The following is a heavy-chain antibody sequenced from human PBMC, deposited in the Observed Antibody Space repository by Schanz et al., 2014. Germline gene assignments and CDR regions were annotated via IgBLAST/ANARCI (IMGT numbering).Heavy chain of an antibody. D-gene: IGHD6-13*01. V-gene: IGHV3-30*03. CDR1: GFMFEDYD. CDR2: ISYDGSHK. J-gene: IGHJ6*02. Sequence: QLVESGGGLVQPGRSLRLSCAASGFMFEDYDMHWVRQAPGKGLEWVAVISYDGSHKDYADSVKGRFTISRDNSKNTLYLQMNSLRAEDTAVYYCARDRQQLVGRIGYYYGMDVWGQGTTVTVSS. CDR3: ARDRQQLVGRIGYYYGMDV.